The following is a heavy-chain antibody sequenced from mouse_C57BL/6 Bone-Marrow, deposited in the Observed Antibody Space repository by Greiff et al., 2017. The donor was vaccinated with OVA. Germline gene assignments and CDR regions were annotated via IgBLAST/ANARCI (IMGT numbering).Heavy chain of an antibody. CDR1: GYTFTDYE. CDR3: TRGGIYDGYSGWYFDV. J-gene: IGHJ1*03. CDR2: IDPETGGT. Sequence: VQLQQSGAELVRPGASVTLSCKASGYTFTDYEMHWVKQTPVHGLEWIGAIDPETGGTAYNQKFKGKAILTADKSSSTAYMELRSLTSEDSAVYYCTRGGIYDGYSGWYFDVWGTGTTVTVSS. D-gene: IGHD2-3*01. V-gene: IGHV1-15*01.